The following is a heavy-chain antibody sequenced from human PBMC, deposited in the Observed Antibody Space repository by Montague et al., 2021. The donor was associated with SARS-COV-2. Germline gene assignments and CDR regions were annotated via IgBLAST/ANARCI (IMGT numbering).Heavy chain of an antibody. CDR2: FDSEDGET. V-gene: IGHV1-24*01. D-gene: IGHD3-22*01. J-gene: IGHJ3*02. Sequence: SVKVSCKVSAYGLSEFSLQMHWMRQAPGGGLEWVGQFDSEDGETTSAQKFQGRLTVTEDRSTDTVLMELSSLRSDDTAVYYCATLGVEVITYALAIWGQGTMLTVSS. CDR1: AYGLSEFS. CDR3: ATLGVEVITYALAI.